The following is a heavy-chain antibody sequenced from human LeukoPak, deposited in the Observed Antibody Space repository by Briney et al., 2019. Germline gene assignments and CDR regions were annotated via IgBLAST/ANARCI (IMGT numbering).Heavy chain of an antibody. CDR1: GGSISTYY. J-gene: IGHJ4*02. Sequence: SETLSLTCSVSGGSISTYYWSWIRQAPGKGLEWIGYISNSGSTNYNPSLKSRITISVDTSKNQFSLRLGSVTAADTALYYCARLLYRSGGYYSGRKFYFDHWGQGSLVIVSS. CDR2: ISNSGST. D-gene: IGHD3-10*01. V-gene: IGHV4-59*08. CDR3: ARLLYRSGGYYSGRKFYFDH.